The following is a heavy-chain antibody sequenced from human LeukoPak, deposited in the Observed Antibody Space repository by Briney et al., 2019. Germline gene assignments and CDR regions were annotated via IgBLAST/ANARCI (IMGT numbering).Heavy chain of an antibody. CDR2: INHSGST. D-gene: IGHD3-22*01. CDR1: GGSFSGYY. CDR3: ARRDYYDTVDY. Sequence: SETLSLTCAVYGGSFSGYYWSWIRQPPGKGLEWIGEINHSGSTNYNPSLKSRVTLSVDTSKNQFSLKLSSVTAADTAVYYCARRDYYDTVDYWGQGTLVTVSS. J-gene: IGHJ4*02. V-gene: IGHV4-34*01.